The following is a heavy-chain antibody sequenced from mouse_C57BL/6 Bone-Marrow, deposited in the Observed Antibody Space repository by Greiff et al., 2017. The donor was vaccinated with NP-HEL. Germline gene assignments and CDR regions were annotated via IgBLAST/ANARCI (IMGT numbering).Heavy chain of an antibody. V-gene: IGHV1-7*01. CDR3: ARLWSHGDYAMDY. CDR2: INPSSGYT. D-gene: IGHD1-1*02. Sequence: QVQLKESGAELAKPGASVKLSCKASGYTFTSYWMHWVKQRPGQGLEWIGYINPSSGYTKYNQKFKDKATLTADKSSSTAYMQLSSRTYEDAAVYYCARLWSHGDYAMDYWGQGTSVTVSS. CDR1: GYTFTSYW. J-gene: IGHJ4*01.